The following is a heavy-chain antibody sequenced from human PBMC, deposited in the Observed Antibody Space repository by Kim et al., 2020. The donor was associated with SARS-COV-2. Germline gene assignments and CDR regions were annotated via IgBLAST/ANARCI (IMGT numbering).Heavy chain of an antibody. CDR1: GFTFSSYG. D-gene: IGHD6-13*01. CDR3: ARDLSPNRAAGTIDYYYYGMDG. Sequence: GGSLRLSCAASGFTFSSYGMHWVRQAPGKGLEWVAVIWYDGSNKYYADSVKGRFTISRDNSKNTLYLQMNSLRAEDTAVYYCARDLSPNRAAGTIDYYYYGMDGWGQGTTLAVSS. CDR2: IWYDGSNK. V-gene: IGHV3-33*01. J-gene: IGHJ6*02.